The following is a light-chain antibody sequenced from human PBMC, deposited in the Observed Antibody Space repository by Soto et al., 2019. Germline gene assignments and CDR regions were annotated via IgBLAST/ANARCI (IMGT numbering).Light chain of an antibody. CDR3: QQYSASPPRYT. J-gene: IGKJ2*01. V-gene: IGKV3-20*01. Sequence: EIVLTQSPGTLSLSPGERATLSCRASQSVSNTYLAWYQQKPGRAPRLLIYGASSRATDIPDRFSGSGSGTDFTLTISTLEPEDFVVYYCQQYSASPPRYTFGQGTNLEIK. CDR2: GAS. CDR1: QSVSNTY.